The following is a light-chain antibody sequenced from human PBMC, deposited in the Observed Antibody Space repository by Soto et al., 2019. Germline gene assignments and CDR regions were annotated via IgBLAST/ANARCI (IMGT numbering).Light chain of an antibody. CDR1: QSIGSY. CDR2: DAS. CDR3: QQRSTWPPFS. V-gene: IGKV3-11*01. J-gene: IGKJ3*01. Sequence: EIVLTQSPATLSLSLGERATLSCRASQSIGSYLAWYRHKLGQPPRLLIYDASNRATGIPVRFSGSGSGTDFTLTISSLEPEDFAVYYCQQRSTWPPFSFGPGTKVDIK.